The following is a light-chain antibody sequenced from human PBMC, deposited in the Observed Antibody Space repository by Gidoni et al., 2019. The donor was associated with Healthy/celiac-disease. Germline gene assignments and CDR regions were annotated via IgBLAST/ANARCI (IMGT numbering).Light chain of an antibody. CDR2: WAS. J-gene: IGKJ4*01. CDR1: QIVLYSSNNKNY. Sequence: DIVMTQSPDSLAVSLGERATINCKSSQIVLYSSNNKNYLAWYQQKPGQPPKLLIYWASTRESGVPDRFSGSGSGTDFTLTISSLQAEDVAVYYCQQYYSTPITFXGXTKVEIK. V-gene: IGKV4-1*01. CDR3: QQYYSTPIT.